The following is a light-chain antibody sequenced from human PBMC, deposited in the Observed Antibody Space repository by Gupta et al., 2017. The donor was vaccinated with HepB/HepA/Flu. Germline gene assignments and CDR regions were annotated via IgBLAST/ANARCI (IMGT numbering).Light chain of an antibody. J-gene: IGKJ1*01. V-gene: IGKV4-1*01. CDR2: WAS. CDR3: QQDYSTPWT. CDR1: QSVFDSSNNKNY. Sequence: DILMTQSPDSLAVSLGERATINCKSSQSVFDSSNNKNYLAWYQQKPGQPPKLLIYWASTRESGVPDRFSGSGSGTDFTLTISSLQAEDVAVYYCQQDYSTPWTFGQGTKVEIK.